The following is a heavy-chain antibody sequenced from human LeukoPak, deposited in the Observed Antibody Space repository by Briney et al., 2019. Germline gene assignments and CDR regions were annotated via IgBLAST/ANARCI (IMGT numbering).Heavy chain of an antibody. CDR3: ARQGFPARQMNWFDP. CDR2: IYPDDSNT. V-gene: IGHV5-51*01. CDR1: GYNFPIYW. Sequence: GESLKISCQGSGYNFPIYWIGWVRQMPGQGLEWMGIIYPDDSNTIYGPSFQGQVTISADKSINTAYLEWSSLKASDTAMYYCARQGFPARQMNWFDPWGQGTLVTVSS. J-gene: IGHJ5*02. D-gene: IGHD6-6*01.